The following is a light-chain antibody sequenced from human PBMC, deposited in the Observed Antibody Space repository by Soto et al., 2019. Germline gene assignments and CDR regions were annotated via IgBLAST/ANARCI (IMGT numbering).Light chain of an antibody. CDR2: GAS. J-gene: IGKJ1*01. V-gene: IGKV3-15*01. CDR1: QSVSSN. Sequence: ETVMTQSPATLSVSPGERATLYCRASQSVSSNVAWYQQKPGQAPWLLIYGASTRATGVPAKVSGSGSGTESALTISSLQCEDSAVYYCQQPKIWSPWTFRHGTKVEIK. CDR3: QQPKIWSPWT.